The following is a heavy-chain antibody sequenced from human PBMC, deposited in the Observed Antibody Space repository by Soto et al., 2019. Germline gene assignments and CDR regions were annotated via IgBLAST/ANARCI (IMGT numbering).Heavy chain of an antibody. CDR1: GYTFTTYG. J-gene: IGHJ3*01. V-gene: IGHV1-18*01. CDR2: TSGYNENT. D-gene: IGHD1-26*01. CDR3: AGGATVRDAFDL. Sequence: QVPLVQSGAEVKKPGSSVKVSCKASGYTFTTYGISWVRQAPGQGLEWMGWTSGYNENTNYAQNFQGRVTMTTDTSTSGAYMGVRSLTSDDTAVDYCAGGATVRDAFDLWGQGTVVTVSS.